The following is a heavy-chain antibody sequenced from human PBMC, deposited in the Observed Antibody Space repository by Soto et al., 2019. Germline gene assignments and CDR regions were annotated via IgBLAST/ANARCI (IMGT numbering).Heavy chain of an antibody. CDR3: AGVRGVNWFDP. D-gene: IGHD3-10*01. V-gene: IGHV4-31*03. J-gene: IGHJ5*02. CDR2: IYYSGST. Sequence: QVQLQESGPGLVKPSQTLSLTCTVSGGSISSGGYYWSWIRQHPGKGLEWIGYIYYSGSTYYNPSLKSRVTIPVDTSKNPFALKLSSVTAADTAVYYCAGVRGVNWFDPWGQGTLVTVSS. CDR1: GGSISSGGYY.